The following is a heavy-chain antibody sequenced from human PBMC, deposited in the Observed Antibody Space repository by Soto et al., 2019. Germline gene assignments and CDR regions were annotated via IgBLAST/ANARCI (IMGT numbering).Heavy chain of an antibody. J-gene: IGHJ4*02. CDR1: GGSFSGYY. CDR2: INHSGST. V-gene: IGHV4-34*01. D-gene: IGHD6-13*01. Sequence: QVQLQQWGAGLLKPSETLSLTCAVYGGSFSGYYWSWIRQPPGKGLEGIGEINHSGSTNYNPSLKSRVTISVDTSKNQFSLKLSSVTAADTAVYYCARGRTVSSWYVVSYFDYWGQGTLVTVSS. CDR3: ARGRTVSSWYVVSYFDY.